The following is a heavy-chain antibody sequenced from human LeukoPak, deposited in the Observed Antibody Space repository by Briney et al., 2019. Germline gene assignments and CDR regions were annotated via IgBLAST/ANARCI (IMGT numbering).Heavy chain of an antibody. J-gene: IGHJ6*03. V-gene: IGHV4-34*01. CDR1: GGSFSGYY. CDR3: ARRYCSSTSCYTPHGHYYYYMDV. D-gene: IGHD2-2*02. Sequence: PSETLSLTCAVYGGSFSGYYWSWIRQPPGKGLEWIGEINHSGSTNYNPSLKSRVTISVDTSKNQFSLKLSSVTAADTAVYYCARRYCSSTSCYTPHGHYYYYMDVWGKGTTVTVSS. CDR2: INHSGST.